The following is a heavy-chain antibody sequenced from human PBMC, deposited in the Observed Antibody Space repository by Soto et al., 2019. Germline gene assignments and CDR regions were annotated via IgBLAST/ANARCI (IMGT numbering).Heavy chain of an antibody. Sequence: QVQLQESGPGLVKPSGTLSLTCAVSGGSISSSNWWSWVRQAPGKGLEWVGEIYHSGSTNYNPSLKSRVTISVDKSKNQFSPELSSVTAADTAVYYCARVSGSYYYGMDVWGQGTTVTVSS. CDR1: GGSISSSNW. CDR3: ARVSGSYYYGMDV. J-gene: IGHJ6*02. CDR2: IYHSGST. D-gene: IGHD1-26*01. V-gene: IGHV4-4*02.